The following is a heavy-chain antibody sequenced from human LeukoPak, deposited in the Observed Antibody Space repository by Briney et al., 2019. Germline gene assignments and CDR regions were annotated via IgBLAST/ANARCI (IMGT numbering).Heavy chain of an antibody. V-gene: IGHV1-2*02. D-gene: IGHD1-26*01. CDR2: INPNSGGT. J-gene: IGHJ4*02. Sequence: GASVKVSCKASGYTFTGYYMHWVRQAPGQGLEWMGWINPNSGGTNYAQKFQGRVTMTRDTSISTAYMELSRLRSDDTAVYYCAREDEWELREAENYFDYWGQGTLVTVSS. CDR3: AREDEWELREAENYFDY. CDR1: GYTFTGYY.